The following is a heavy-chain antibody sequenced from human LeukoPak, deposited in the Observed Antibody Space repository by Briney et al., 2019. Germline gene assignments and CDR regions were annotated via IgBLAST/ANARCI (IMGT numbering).Heavy chain of an antibody. J-gene: IGHJ3*02. CDR2: INHSGST. D-gene: IGHD4-23*01. V-gene: IGHV4-34*01. CDR1: GGSLSGYY. CDR3: ARVGNLDAFDI. Sequence: SETLSLTCAVYGGSLSGYYWSWIRQPPGKGLEWIGEINHSGSTNYNPSLKSRVTISVDTSKNQFSLKLSSATAADTAVYYCARVGNLDAFDIWGQGTMVTVSS.